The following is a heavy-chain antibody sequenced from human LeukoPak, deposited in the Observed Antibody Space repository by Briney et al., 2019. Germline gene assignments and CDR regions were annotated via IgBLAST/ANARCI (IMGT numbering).Heavy chain of an antibody. CDR3: ARGEGMVTTFEVLGY. J-gene: IGHJ4*02. V-gene: IGHV3-30-3*01. Sequence: GGSLRLSCAASGFTFSSYAMHWVHQAPGKGLEWVAVISYDGSNKYYADSVKGRFTISRDNSKNTLYLQMNSLRAEDTAVYYCARGEGMVTTFEVLGYWGQGTLVTVSS. D-gene: IGHD3-10*02. CDR1: GFTFSSYA. CDR2: ISYDGSNK.